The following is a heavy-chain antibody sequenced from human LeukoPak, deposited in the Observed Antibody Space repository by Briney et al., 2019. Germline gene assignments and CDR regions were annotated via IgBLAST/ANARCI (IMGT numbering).Heavy chain of an antibody. Sequence: GGSLRLSCAAFGFTFSSYAMGWVRQAPGKGLEWVSAISGSGGDTYYADSVKGRFTFSRDNSKNTLYLQMNSLRLEDTALYYCAKAVWFGEFDYYFFGLDVWGQGTTVTVSS. CDR2: ISGSGGDT. CDR1: GFTFSSYA. D-gene: IGHD3-10*01. J-gene: IGHJ6*02. CDR3: AKAVWFGEFDYYFFGLDV. V-gene: IGHV3-23*01.